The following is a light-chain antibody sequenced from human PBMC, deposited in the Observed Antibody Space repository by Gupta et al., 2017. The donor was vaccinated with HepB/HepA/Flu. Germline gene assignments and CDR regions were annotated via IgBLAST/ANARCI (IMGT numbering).Light chain of an antibody. Sequence: EIVFTQSPATLSLSPGERATISCRASQSVGTYLAWYQQKPGQAPRVLFYDASNGATGIPARFSGSGSGTDCTLTISSLEPEDFAVYYCQQRGSWPLTFGGGTKVEIK. V-gene: IGKV3-11*01. CDR2: DAS. J-gene: IGKJ4*01. CDR1: QSVGTY. CDR3: QQRGSWPLT.